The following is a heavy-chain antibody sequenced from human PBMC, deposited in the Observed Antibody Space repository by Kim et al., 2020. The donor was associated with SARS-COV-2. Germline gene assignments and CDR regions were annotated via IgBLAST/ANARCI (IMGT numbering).Heavy chain of an antibody. V-gene: IGHV4-31*03. J-gene: IGHJ4*02. CDR3: AGDRWGYGSGSYTLDY. D-gene: IGHD3-10*01. CDR1: GGSISSGGYY. CDR2: IYYSGST. Sequence: SETLSLTCTVSGGSISSGGYYWSWIRQHPGKGLEWIGYIYYSGSTYYNPSLKSRVTISVDTSKNQFSLKLSSVTAADTAVYYCAGDRWGYGSGSYTLDYWGQGTLVTVSS.